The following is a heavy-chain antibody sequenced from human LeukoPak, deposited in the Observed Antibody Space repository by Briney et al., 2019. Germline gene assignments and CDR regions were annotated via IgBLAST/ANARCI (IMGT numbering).Heavy chain of an antibody. CDR1: GFTFSSYW. Sequence: GGSLRLSCAASGFTFSSYWMSWVRQAPGKGLEWVASIKQDGSEKYYVDSVKGRFTISRDNAKNSLYLQMNRLRAEDTAVYYCASNGDYGFDYWGQGTLVTVSS. CDR3: ASNGDYGFDY. CDR2: IKQDGSEK. D-gene: IGHD4-17*01. J-gene: IGHJ4*02. V-gene: IGHV3-7*01.